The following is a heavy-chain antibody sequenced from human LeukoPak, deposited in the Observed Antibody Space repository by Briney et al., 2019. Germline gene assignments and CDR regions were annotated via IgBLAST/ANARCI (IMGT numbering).Heavy chain of an antibody. V-gene: IGHV3-30*02. J-gene: IGHJ4*02. CDR3: ARDYDFWSGYYAPTRGYFGY. Sequence: GGSLRLSCAASGFTFSGSGMHWVRQAPGQGLEWVTFIRYDRSNNYYTDPAKGRFTISRDNSKNTLCLQMDSLRAEDTAVYYCARDYDFWSGYYAPTRGYFGYWGQGTLVTVSS. CDR2: IRYDRSNN. CDR1: GFTFSGSG. D-gene: IGHD3-3*01.